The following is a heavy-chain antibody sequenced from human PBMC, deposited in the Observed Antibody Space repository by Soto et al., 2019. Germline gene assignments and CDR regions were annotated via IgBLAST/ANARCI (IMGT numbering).Heavy chain of an antibody. D-gene: IGHD1-1*01. CDR1: GGPITYW. J-gene: IGHJ5*02. CDR2: VSQRGGT. V-gene: IGHV4-4*02. CDR3: AKHVTDSGTRGYDS. Sequence: QVQLQESGPGLVSPSGTLSLTCAVSGGPITYWLSWVRQSPGKGLEWIGEVSQRGGTNYIPSRKSRVTISIDNSRNPIFLQLTSVTAADTAVYFCAKHVTDSGTRGYDSWGQGILVTVSS.